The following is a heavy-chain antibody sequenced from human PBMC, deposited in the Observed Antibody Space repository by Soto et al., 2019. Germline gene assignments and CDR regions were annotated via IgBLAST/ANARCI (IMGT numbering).Heavy chain of an antibody. D-gene: IGHD6-13*01. CDR3: ARGLRTGIAAAEDV. V-gene: IGHV3-7*03. CDR2: IKQDGSEK. Sequence: SLRLSCAASGFTFSSYWMSWVRQAPGKGLEWVANIKQDGSEKYYVDSVKGRFTISRDNAKNSLYLQMNSLRAEDTAVYYCARGLRTGIAAAEDVWGQGTTVTVSS. CDR1: GFTFSSYW. J-gene: IGHJ6*02.